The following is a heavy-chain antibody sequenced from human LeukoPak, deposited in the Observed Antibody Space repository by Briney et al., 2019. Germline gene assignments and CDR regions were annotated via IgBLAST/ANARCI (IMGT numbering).Heavy chain of an antibody. D-gene: IGHD3-22*01. CDR2: IWYDGSNK. V-gene: IGHV3-33*01. CDR1: GFTFSSYG. Sequence: PGRSLRLSCVASGFTFSSYGMHWVRQAPGKGLEWVAVIWYDGSNKYYADSVKGRFTISRDNSKNTLYLQMNSLRAEDTAVYYCARASYYYDSSGCYYLQYYFDYWGQGTLVTVSS. CDR3: ARASYYYDSSGCYYLQYYFDY. J-gene: IGHJ4*02.